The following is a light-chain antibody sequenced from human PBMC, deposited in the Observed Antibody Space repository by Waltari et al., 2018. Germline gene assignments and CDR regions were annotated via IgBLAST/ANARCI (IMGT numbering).Light chain of an antibody. CDR3: QQTDTSPST. Sequence: DLQVTESPSSLSASVGDRVTITCRASQSISRFLTWYQQKPGKAPKLLIYSASILPSGVPSRFGGSGSGTDFTLTISSLEPEDFATYFCQQTDTSPSTFGQGTKLDFK. V-gene: IGKV1-39*01. CDR2: SAS. J-gene: IGKJ2*01. CDR1: QSISRF.